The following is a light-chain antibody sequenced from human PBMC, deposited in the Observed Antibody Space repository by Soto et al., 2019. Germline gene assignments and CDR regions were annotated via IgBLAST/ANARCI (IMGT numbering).Light chain of an antibody. CDR1: QSISTW. J-gene: IGKJ2*01. Sequence: DIPMTQSPSTLSASVGDRVTITCRASQSISTWLVWYQQKPGKAPKLLIYGASSLESGVPSRFSGSGSVTEFTLIIDSLQPDDFATYYCQQYSSSSPTFGQGTKLEIK. CDR2: GAS. V-gene: IGKV1-5*01. CDR3: QQYSSSSPT.